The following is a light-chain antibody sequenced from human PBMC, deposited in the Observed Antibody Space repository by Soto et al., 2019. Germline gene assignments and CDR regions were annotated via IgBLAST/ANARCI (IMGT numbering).Light chain of an antibody. CDR1: QTLLYSSNNKNY. J-gene: IGKJ1*01. CDR3: EQYYSAGT. V-gene: IGKV4-1*01. Sequence: IVMTQSPDSLAVSLGERATINCKSSQTLLYSSNNKNYLAWYQQKPGQPPKLLIYWASTRESGVPDRFSGSGSGTDFTLTISSLQAEDVAVYYCEQYYSAGTLGQGARVDIK. CDR2: WAS.